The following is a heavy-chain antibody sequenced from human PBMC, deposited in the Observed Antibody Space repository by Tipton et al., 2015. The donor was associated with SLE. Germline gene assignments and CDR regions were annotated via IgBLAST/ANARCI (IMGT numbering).Heavy chain of an antibody. D-gene: IGHD4-11*01. CDR1: GFTFDDYA. Sequence: LRLSCAASGFTFDDYAMHWVRQAPGKGLEWIGYIYYSGSTNYNPSLKSRVTISVDTSKNQFSLRLSSVTAADTAVYYCARARLQSTHNWFDPWGQGTLVTVSS. CDR2: IYYSGST. V-gene: IGHV4-59*08. J-gene: IGHJ5*02. CDR3: ARARLQSTHNWFDP.